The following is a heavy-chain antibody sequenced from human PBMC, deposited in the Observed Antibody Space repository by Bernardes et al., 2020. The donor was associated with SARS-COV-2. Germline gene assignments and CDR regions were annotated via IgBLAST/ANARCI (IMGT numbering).Heavy chain of an antibody. V-gene: IGHV5-51*01. CDR2: IYPGDSDT. CDR1: GYILTNYW. D-gene: IGHD3-10*01. J-gene: IGHJ4*02. CDR3: ALAGTWRGPFDY. Sequence: GESLKISCKGSGYILTNYWIGWVRQMPGKGLEWMGVIYPGDSDTIYSPSFQGQVTIAVDKSISTAYLQWSSLKASDTAMYYCALAGTWRGPFDYWGQGSLVTVSS.